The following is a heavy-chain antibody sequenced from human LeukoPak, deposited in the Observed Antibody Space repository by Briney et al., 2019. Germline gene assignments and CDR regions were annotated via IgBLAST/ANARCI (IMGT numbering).Heavy chain of an antibody. CDR2: ISYDGSNK. CDR3: ARAGYSSGWYACY. Sequence: GGSLRLSCAASGFTFSSCAMHWVRQAPGKGLEWVAVISYDGSNKYYADSVKGRFTISRDNSKNTLYLQMNSLRAEDTAVYYCARAGYSSGWYACYWGQGTLVTVSS. CDR1: GFTFSSCA. D-gene: IGHD6-19*01. V-gene: IGHV3-30*04. J-gene: IGHJ4*02.